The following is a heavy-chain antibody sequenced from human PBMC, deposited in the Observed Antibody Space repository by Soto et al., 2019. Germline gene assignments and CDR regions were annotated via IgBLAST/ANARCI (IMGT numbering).Heavy chain of an antibody. CDR3: ALVVVAATPGAFDI. CDR1: GFTFSSYS. D-gene: IGHD2-15*01. V-gene: IGHV3-21*01. J-gene: IGHJ3*02. CDR2: ISSSSSYI. Sequence: PGGSLRLSCAASGFTFSSYSMNWVRQAPGKGLEWVSSISSSSSYIYYADSVKGRFTISRDNAKNSLYLQMNSLRAEDTAVYYCALVVVAATPGAFDIWGQGTMVTVSS.